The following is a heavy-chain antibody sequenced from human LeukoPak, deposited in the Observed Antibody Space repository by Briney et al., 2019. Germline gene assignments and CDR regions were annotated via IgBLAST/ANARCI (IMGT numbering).Heavy chain of an antibody. D-gene: IGHD1-26*01. J-gene: IGHJ1*01. Sequence: SETLSLTCTVSGGSISSSSYYWGWIRQPPGKGLEWIGSIYYSGSTYYNPSLKSRVTISVDTSKNQFSLKLSSVTAADTAVYYCARQSGRGSYLLEYFQHWGQGTLVTVSS. CDR1: GGSISSSSYY. V-gene: IGHV4-39*01. CDR2: IYYSGST. CDR3: ARQSGRGSYLLEYFQH.